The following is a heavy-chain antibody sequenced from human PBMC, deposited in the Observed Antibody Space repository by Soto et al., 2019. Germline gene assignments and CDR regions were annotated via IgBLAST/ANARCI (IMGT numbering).Heavy chain of an antibody. CDR2: MNPNSGNT. D-gene: IGHD2-2*01. CDR1: GYTFTSYD. V-gene: IGHV1-8*01. J-gene: IGHJ6*03. Sequence: ASVKVSCKASGYTFTSYDINWVRQATGQGLEWMGWMNPNSGNTGYAQKFQGRVTMTRNTSISTAYMELSSLRSEDTAVYYCARRLGYCSSTSCYGPEDYYYYMDVWGKGTTVTVSS. CDR3: ARRLGYCSSTSCYGPEDYYYYMDV.